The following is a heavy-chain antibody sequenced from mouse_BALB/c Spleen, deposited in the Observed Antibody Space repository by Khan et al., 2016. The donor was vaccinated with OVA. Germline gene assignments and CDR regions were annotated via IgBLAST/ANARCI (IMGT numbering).Heavy chain of an antibody. J-gene: IGHJ4*01. V-gene: IGHV1S41*01. D-gene: IGHD1-1*01. Sequence: DLVKPGASVRLSCKASGYTFTSYWVHWIKQRPGQGLEWIGQISPGSGSDYYNEMFKGRATLTVDTSSNTAYIQLSSLSSEDSAVYSCARANYYCRSLYAMDYWGQGTSVTVSS. CDR3: ARANYYCRSLYAMDY. CDR2: ISPGSGSD. CDR1: GYTFTSYW.